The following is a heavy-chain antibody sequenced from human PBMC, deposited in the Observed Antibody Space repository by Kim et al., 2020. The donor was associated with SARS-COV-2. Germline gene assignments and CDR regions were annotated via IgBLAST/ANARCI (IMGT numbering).Heavy chain of an antibody. Sequence: CSRASTNYTPSLKSRVTRSVDTSKNQFSLKRSSVTAADTGVYYCARGFDYWGQGTLVTVSS. J-gene: IGHJ4*02. CDR3: ARGFDY. CDR2: CSRAST. V-gene: IGHV4-59*09.